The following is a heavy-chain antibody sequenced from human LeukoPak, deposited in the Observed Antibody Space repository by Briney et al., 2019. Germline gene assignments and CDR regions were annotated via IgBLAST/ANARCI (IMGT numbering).Heavy chain of an antibody. Sequence: PGGSLRLSCAASGFTFSSYAMSWVRQAPGKGLEWVSVISGSGDSTYYADSVKGRFTISRDNSKKSLYLQMNSLRAEDTAVYYCAREFSSGLIIDYLGQGTLVTVSS. CDR3: AREFSSGLIIDY. D-gene: IGHD6-19*01. CDR2: ISGSGDST. J-gene: IGHJ4*02. CDR1: GFTFSSYA. V-gene: IGHV3-23*01.